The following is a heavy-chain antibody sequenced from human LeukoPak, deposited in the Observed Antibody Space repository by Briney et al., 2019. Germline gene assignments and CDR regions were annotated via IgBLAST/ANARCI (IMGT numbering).Heavy chain of an antibody. J-gene: IGHJ4*02. D-gene: IGHD3-22*01. V-gene: IGHV3-23*01. CDR2: ITGSSSHT. CDR3: AKEWYSSGYHDFDY. CDR1: GFTFSIYA. Sequence: GGSLRLSCAASGFTFSIYAMSWVRQAPGKGLEWVSAITGSSSHTYYADSMKGRFTISRDNSKNTLYLQINNLRDEDTAVYYCAKEWYSSGYHDFDYWGQGTLVTVSS.